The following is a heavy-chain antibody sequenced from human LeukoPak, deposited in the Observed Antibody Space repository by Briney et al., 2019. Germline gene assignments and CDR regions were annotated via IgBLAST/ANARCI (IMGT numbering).Heavy chain of an antibody. V-gene: IGHV3-23*01. CDR3: AKGGGGGYHLQIGDLYFDY. Sequence: GGSLRLSCAASGFAFSSYAMSWVRQAPGKGLEWVSAISGSGGSTYYADSVKGRFTISRDNSKNTLYLQMNSLRAEDTAVYYCAKGGGGGYHLQIGDLYFDYWGQGTLVTVSS. CDR1: GFAFSSYA. D-gene: IGHD1-26*01. J-gene: IGHJ4*02. CDR2: ISGSGGST.